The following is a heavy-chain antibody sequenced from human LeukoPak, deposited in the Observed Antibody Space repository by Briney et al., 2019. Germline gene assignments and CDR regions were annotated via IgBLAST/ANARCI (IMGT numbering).Heavy chain of an antibody. CDR2: ISHGGSTI. Sequence: GGSLRLSCAASGFTFSDYYMSWIRQAPGKGLEWVSYISHGGSTIYYADSVKGRFTISRDNAKNSLYLQMNSLRAEDTAVYYCANLGANYYFDYWAQGTLVTVSS. J-gene: IGHJ4*02. CDR1: GFTFSDYY. CDR3: ANLGANYYFDY. V-gene: IGHV3-11*01. D-gene: IGHD4/OR15-4a*01.